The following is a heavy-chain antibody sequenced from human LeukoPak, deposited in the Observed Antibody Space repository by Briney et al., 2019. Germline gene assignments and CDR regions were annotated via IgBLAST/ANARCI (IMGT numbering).Heavy chain of an antibody. Sequence: GGSLRLSCAASGFTFSSYAMHWVRQAPGKGLEWVAVISYDGSNKYYADSVKGRFTISRDNSKNTLYLQMNSLRAEDTAVYYCARVRTGYSSGWYGWYFDLWGRGTLVTVSS. V-gene: IGHV3-30-3*01. D-gene: IGHD6-19*01. CDR3: ARVRTGYSSGWYGWYFDL. CDR2: ISYDGSNK. J-gene: IGHJ2*01. CDR1: GFTFSSYA.